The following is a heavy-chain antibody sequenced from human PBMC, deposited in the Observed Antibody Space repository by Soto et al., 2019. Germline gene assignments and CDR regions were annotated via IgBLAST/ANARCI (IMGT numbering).Heavy chain of an antibody. D-gene: IGHD6-19*01. V-gene: IGHV1-18*04. Sequence: QVQLVQSGGEVKKPGASVKVSCKTSGYTFINYGITWVRQAPGQGLEWMGWISTFNDNTNYAQKFKGRVTMTRDTSTTTAYMELRTLRSDDTAMYYCTTENTGTRPTVALDFWGQGTLVTVSS. J-gene: IGHJ4*02. CDR1: GYTFINYG. CDR3: TTENTGTRPTVALDF. CDR2: ISTFNDNT.